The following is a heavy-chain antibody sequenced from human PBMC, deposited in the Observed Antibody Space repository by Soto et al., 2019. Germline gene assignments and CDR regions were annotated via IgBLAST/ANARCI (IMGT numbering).Heavy chain of an antibody. Sequence: GGSLRLSCAASGFPFSSYVMSWVRQAPGKGLEWVSGISGGGSNTFYADYVKVRFTISRDNSKNTLLLQMNSLGAEDTAVYYCAKDSNKYSSSLRGRYFDYWGQGIGVTVSS. V-gene: IGHV3-23*01. CDR1: GFPFSSYV. CDR3: AKDSNKYSSSLRGRYFDY. D-gene: IGHD4-4*01. CDR2: ISGGGSNT. J-gene: IGHJ4*02.